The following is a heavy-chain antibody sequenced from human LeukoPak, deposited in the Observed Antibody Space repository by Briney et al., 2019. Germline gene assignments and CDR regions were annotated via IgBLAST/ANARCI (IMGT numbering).Heavy chain of an antibody. CDR1: GGSISSYY. J-gene: IGHJ4*02. D-gene: IGHD2-2*02. V-gene: IGHV4-59*08. CDR2: IYYSGST. CDR3: ARVGYCSNTSCYNWPDY. Sequence: SETLSLTCTVSGGSISSYYWSWIRQPPGKGLEWIGYIYYSGSTNYNPSLKSRVTISVDTSKNQFSLKLSSVTAADTAVYYCARVGYCSNTSCYNWPDYWGQGTLVTVSS.